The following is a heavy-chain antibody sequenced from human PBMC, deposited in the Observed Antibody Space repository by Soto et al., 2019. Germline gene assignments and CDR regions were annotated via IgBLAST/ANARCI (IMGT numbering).Heavy chain of an antibody. CDR1: GGSISSYY. CDR3: ARRYGVYFDY. Sequence: SETLSLTCTVSGGSISSYYCSWIRQPPGKGLEWIGYIYYSGSTNYNPSLKSRVTISVDTSKNQFSLKLSSVTAADTAVYYCARRYGVYFDYCGQGTLVTVSS. J-gene: IGHJ4*02. D-gene: IGHD4-17*01. V-gene: IGHV4-59*08. CDR2: IYYSGST.